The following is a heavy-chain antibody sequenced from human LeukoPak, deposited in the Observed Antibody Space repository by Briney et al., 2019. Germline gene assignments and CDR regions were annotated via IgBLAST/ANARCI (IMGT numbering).Heavy chain of an antibody. V-gene: IGHV3-23*01. CDR1: GFTFSSYA. J-gene: IGHJ4*02. CDR3: AKGSSDSWYSALEY. Sequence: GGSLRLSCAGSGFTFSSYAMTWVRQAPGKGLKWVSGISASNGKTYHADSVKGRFTISRDNSKGTLYLQMNSLRVEDTAVYYCAKGSSDSWYSALEYWGQGTLVTVSS. D-gene: IGHD3-22*01. CDR2: ISASNGKT.